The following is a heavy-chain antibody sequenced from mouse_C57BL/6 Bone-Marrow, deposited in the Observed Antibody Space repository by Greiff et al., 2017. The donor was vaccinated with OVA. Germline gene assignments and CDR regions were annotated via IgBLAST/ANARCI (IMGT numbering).Heavy chain of an antibody. V-gene: IGHV5-12*01. Sequence: DVMLVESGGGLVQPGGSLKLSCAASGFTFSDYYMYWVRQTPEKRLEWVAYLSNGGGSTYYPDTVKGRFTISRDNAKNTLYLQRSRLKSEDTAMYYGARHGLGRGFAYWGQGTLVTVSA. CDR3: ARHGLGRGFAY. CDR1: GFTFSDYY. D-gene: IGHD4-1*01. J-gene: IGHJ3*01. CDR2: LSNGGGST.